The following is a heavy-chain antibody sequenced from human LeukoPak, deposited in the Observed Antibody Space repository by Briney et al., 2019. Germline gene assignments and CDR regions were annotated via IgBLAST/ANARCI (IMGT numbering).Heavy chain of an antibody. Sequence: ASVKVSCKASGYTFTIYGISWVRQAPGQGLEWMGWMNPNSGNTGYAQKFQGRVTITRNTSISTAYMELSSLRSEDTAVYYCATRIVGAPRDAFDIWGQGTMVTVSS. CDR1: GYTFTIYG. J-gene: IGHJ3*02. D-gene: IGHD1-26*01. CDR2: MNPNSGNT. CDR3: ATRIVGAPRDAFDI. V-gene: IGHV1-8*03.